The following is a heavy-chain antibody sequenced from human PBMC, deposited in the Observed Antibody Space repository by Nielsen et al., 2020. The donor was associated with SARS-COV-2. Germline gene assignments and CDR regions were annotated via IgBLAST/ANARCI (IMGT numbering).Heavy chain of an antibody. CDR1: GFTFSDYY. Sequence: GGSLRLSCAASGFTFSDYYMSWIRQAPGKGLEWVSYISSSSYTNYADSVKGRFTISRDNAKNSLYLQMNSLRAEDTAVYYCARVGLLETPSGYFDYWGQGTLVTVSS. V-gene: IGHV3-11*05. CDR2: ISSSSYT. D-gene: IGHD1-26*01. J-gene: IGHJ4*02. CDR3: ARVGLLETPSGYFDY.